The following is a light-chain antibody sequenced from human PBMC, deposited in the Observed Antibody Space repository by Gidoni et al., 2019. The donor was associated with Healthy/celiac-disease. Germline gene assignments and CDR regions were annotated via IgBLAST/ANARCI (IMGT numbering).Light chain of an antibody. Sequence: QSALTQPASVSGSPGQSITISCTGTSSDVGGYNYVSWYQQHPGKARKLMIYDVSNRPSGVSNRFSGSKSGNTASLTISGLQAEDEADYYCSSYTSSSTLEGVVFGGGTKLTVL. J-gene: IGLJ2*01. CDR2: DVS. CDR1: SSDVGGYNY. V-gene: IGLV2-14*03. CDR3: SSYTSSSTLEGVV.